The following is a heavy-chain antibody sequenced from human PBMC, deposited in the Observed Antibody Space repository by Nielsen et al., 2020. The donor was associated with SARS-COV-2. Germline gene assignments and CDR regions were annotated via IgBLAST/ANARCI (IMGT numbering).Heavy chain of an antibody. CDR1: GFTISTYD. J-gene: IGHJ6*02. V-gene: IGHV3-66*01. D-gene: IGHD7-27*01. CDR2: IYSDDSA. Sequence: GGSLRLSCVVSGFTISTYDMSWVRQAAGKGLEWVSVIYSDDSASYADSVKGRFTVSRDNFKNMLFLQMNSLRAEDTGVYYCVRDNWGRMDVWGQGTTVTVSS. CDR3: VRDNWGRMDV.